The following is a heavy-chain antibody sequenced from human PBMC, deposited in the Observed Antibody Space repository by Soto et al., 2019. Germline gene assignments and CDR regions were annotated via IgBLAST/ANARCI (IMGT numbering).Heavy chain of an antibody. CDR3: ARESEDLTSNFDY. J-gene: IGHJ4*02. Sequence: PRLSCAASGFTFTRYSMNWVRQAPGKGLEWVSSISSTTNYIYYGDSMKGRFTISRDNAKNSLYLEMNSLRAEDTAVYYCARESEDLTSNFDYWGQGTLVTVS. CDR2: ISSTTNYI. CDR1: GFTFTRYS. V-gene: IGHV3-21*06.